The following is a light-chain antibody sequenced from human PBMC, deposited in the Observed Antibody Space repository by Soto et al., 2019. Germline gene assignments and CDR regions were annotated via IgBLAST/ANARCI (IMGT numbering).Light chain of an antibody. CDR2: GAS. CDR1: QSVSSY. V-gene: IGKV3-20*01. CDR3: QQYGSSPWT. J-gene: IGKJ1*01. Sequence: EIVLTQSPAPLSLSPGERATLSCRASQSVSSYLAWYQQKPGQAPRLLIYGASSRATGIPDRFSGTGSETDCTLTISRLEPEDVAVYYCQQYGSSPWTLGQGTKVDIK.